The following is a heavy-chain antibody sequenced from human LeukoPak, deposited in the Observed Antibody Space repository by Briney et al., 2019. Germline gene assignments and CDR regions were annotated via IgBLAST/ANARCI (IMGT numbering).Heavy chain of an antibody. CDR2: INHSGST. CDR3: ARDCSSSTCYFDH. V-gene: IGHV4-34*01. CDR1: GGSFSGYY. Sequence: SETLSLTCAVFGGSFSGYYWSWVRQPPGKGLEWIGEINHSGSTNYNPSLKSRVAISVDTSKKQFSLKLTSVTAADTAVYYCARDCSSSTCYFDHWGQGTLVTVSS. D-gene: IGHD2-2*01. J-gene: IGHJ4*02.